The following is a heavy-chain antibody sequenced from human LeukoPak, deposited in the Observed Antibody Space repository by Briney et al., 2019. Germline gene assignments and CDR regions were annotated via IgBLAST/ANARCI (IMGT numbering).Heavy chain of an antibody. CDR2: IYYSGST. V-gene: IGHV4-39*01. CDR3: ASFYCSGGSCYQYYYYYYMDV. CDR1: GGSISSSSYY. Sequence: SETMSLTCTVAGGSISSSSYYWGWIRQPPGKGLEWIGSIYYSGSTYYNPSLKSRVTISVDTSKNQFSLKLSSVTAADTAVYYCASFYCSGGSCYQYYYYYYMDVWGKGTTVTISS. J-gene: IGHJ6*03. D-gene: IGHD2-15*01.